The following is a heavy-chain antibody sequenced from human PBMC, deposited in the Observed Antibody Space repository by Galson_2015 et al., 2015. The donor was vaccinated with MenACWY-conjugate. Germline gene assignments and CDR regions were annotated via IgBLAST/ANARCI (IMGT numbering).Heavy chain of an antibody. Sequence: SLRLSCAASGFTFSTYRMHWVRQTPGKGLEWVSSISGDSLYIYYADSMRGRFTISRDNAKNSLYLQMNSLRAEDTAVFYCAKTRGASFYFDSWGQGTLVTVAA. V-gene: IGHV3-21*01. J-gene: IGHJ4*02. CDR1: GFTFSTYR. D-gene: IGHD1-26*01. CDR2: ISGDSLYI. CDR3: AKTRGASFYFDS.